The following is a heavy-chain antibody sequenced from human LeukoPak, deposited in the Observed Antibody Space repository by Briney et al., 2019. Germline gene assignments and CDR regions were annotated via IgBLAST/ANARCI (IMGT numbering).Heavy chain of an antibody. V-gene: IGHV4-39*01. CDR3: ASASTVTRLYYFDY. CDR2: IYYSGST. J-gene: IGHJ4*02. D-gene: IGHD4-11*01. Sequence: SETLSLTCTVSGGSISSSSYYWGWIRQPPGKGLEWDGSIYYSGSTYYNPSLKSRVTISVDTSKNQFSLKLSSVTAADTAVYYCASASTVTRLYYFDYWGQGTLVTVSS. CDR1: GGSISSSSYY.